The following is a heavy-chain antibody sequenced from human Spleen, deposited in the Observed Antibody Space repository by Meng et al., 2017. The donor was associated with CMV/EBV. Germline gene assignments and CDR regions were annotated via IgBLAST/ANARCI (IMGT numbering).Heavy chain of an antibody. CDR1: GFTFDDYG. Sequence: GESLKISCAASGFTFDDYGMSWVRQAPGKGLEWVSTITPGIRTHYADSVKGRFTISRDISKDLLYLEMHSLRAEDTAVYYCAKDHVAVTGIGPLFDSWGQGTLVTVSS. D-gene: IGHD6-19*01. J-gene: IGHJ4*02. V-gene: IGHV3-20*04. CDR3: AKDHVAVTGIGPLFDS. CDR2: ITPGIRT.